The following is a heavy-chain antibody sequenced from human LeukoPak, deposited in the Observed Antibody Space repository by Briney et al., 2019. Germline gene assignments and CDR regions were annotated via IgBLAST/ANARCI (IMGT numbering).Heavy chain of an antibody. CDR3: ATIKHGQIFGYFDF. Sequence: SETLSLTCTVSGASISSHYWSWLRQPPGKGLEWIGYVIDSVRTKDNPSLQSRLTLSADTSKNEFSLRLSSVTAADTAVYYCATIKHGQIFGYFDFWGQGIKVTISS. J-gene: IGHJ4*02. D-gene: IGHD3-16*01. V-gene: IGHV4-59*11. CDR1: GASISSHY. CDR2: VIDSVRT.